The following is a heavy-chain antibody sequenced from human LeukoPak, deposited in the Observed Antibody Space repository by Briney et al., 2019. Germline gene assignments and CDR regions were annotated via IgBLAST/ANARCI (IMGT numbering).Heavy chain of an antibody. J-gene: IGHJ3*02. Sequence: GGSLRLSCAASGFTFSTFAMSWVRQAPGKGLEWVSAISGSGGSTYYADSVKGRFTISRDNSKNTLYLQMNSLRAEDTAVYYCARGLRNTDTFDIWGQGTMVTVSS. CDR1: GFTFSTFA. CDR2: ISGSGGST. V-gene: IGHV3-23*01. CDR3: ARGLRNTDTFDI.